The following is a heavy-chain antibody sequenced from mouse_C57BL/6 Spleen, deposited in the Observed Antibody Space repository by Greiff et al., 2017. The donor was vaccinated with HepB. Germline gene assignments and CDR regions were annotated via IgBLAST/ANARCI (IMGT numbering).Heavy chain of an antibody. D-gene: IGHD1-1*01. V-gene: IGHV1-64*01. CDR2: IHPTHGST. CDR3: ARGYYGSSYHYWYFDV. CDR1: GYTFTSYW. Sequence: VQLQQPGAELVKPGASVKLSCKASGYTFTSYWMHWVKQRPGQGLEWIGMIHPTHGSTNYNENFKSKATLTVDKSSSTAYMQLSSLTSEDSAVYYCARGYYGSSYHYWYFDVWGTGTTVTVSS. J-gene: IGHJ1*03.